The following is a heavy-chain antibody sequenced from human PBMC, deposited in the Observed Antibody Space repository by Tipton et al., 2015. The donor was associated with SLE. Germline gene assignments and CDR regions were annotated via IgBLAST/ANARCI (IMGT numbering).Heavy chain of an antibody. J-gene: IGHJ4*02. CDR1: GGSISSSSYY. CDR3: ASGTIESFDY. D-gene: IGHD3-9*01. CDR2: IYYSGST. V-gene: IGHV4-39*07. Sequence: TLSLTCTVSGGSISSSSYYWGWIRQPPGKGLEWIGSIYYSGSTNYNPSLKSRVTISVDTSKNQFSLKLSSVTAADTAVYYCASGTIESFDYWGQGTPVTVSS.